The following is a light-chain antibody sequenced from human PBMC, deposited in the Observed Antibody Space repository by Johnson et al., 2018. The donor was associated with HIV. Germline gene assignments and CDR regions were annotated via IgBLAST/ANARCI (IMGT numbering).Light chain of an antibody. Sequence: QSVLTQPPSVSAAPGQKVNISCSGSSSNIGNNYVSWYQQLPGTAPKLLIYEKNKRPSWIPDRFSASKSGTAATLGITGLQTGDEADYYCGTWDSSLSAHYVFGTGTKVTVL. J-gene: IGLJ1*01. V-gene: IGLV1-51*02. CDR2: EKN. CDR3: GTWDSSLSAHYV. CDR1: SSNIGNNY.